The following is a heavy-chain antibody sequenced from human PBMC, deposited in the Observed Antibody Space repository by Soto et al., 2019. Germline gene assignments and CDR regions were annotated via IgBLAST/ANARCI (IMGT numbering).Heavy chain of an antibody. V-gene: IGHV4-4*02. CDR2: IYHNGAT. Sequence: SETLSLTCAVSGGSVNSSNYWGWVRQAPGRGLEWIGEIYHNGATNYNPSLKSRAKISVDKSKNQFSLILNSVTAADTAIYYCAGPIRYFVKVETFDVWGQGTMVTVSS. J-gene: IGHJ3*01. CDR1: GGSVNSSNY. D-gene: IGHD3-9*01. CDR3: AGPIRYFVKVETFDV.